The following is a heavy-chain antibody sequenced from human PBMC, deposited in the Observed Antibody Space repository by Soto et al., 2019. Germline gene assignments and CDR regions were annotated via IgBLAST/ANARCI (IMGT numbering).Heavy chain of an antibody. Sequence: GGSLRLSCAVSGVIFRTYAFHWVRQAPGRGLDWLSVISYDGTRRSYADSVRGRFTISRDNSKNTLYLQMNSLRTEDTAIYYCARDRYGDSFYGLDAWGQGTTVTVSS. CDR1: GVIFRTYA. V-gene: IGHV3-30-3*01. CDR3: ARDRYGDSFYGLDA. D-gene: IGHD4-17*01. CDR2: ISYDGTRR. J-gene: IGHJ6*02.